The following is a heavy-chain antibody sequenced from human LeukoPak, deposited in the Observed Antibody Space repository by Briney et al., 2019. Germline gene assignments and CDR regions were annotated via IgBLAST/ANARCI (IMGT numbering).Heavy chain of an antibody. CDR1: GFTFSNYE. D-gene: IGHD6-19*01. V-gene: IGHV3-48*03. CDR2: ISGSGSTI. Sequence: GGSLRLSCAASGFTFSNYEMNWVRQAPGKGLEWVSYISGSGSTIYYADSMKGRFTISRDNAKNSLYLQMNSLRVEDTAVYYCARGWVAGQHFGTWGQGTLVTVSS. CDR3: ARGWVAGQHFGT. J-gene: IGHJ4*02.